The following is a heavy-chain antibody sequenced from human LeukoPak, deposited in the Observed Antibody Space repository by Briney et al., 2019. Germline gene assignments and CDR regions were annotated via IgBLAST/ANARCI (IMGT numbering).Heavy chain of an antibody. CDR1: GYSISRGYY. J-gene: IGHJ4*02. CDR3: ARDTMQQLVPDY. CDR2: IHYSGST. D-gene: IGHD6-13*01. V-gene: IGHV4-38-2*02. Sequence: SETLSLTCNVSGYSISRGYYWGWIRQPPGKGLEWIGYIHYSGSTYYTPSLKSRLTISVDTSRNQFSLKLSSVIAADTAIYYCARDTMQQLVPDYWGQGALVTVSS.